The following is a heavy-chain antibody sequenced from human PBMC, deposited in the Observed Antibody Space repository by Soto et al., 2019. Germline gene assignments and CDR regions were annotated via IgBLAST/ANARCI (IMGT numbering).Heavy chain of an antibody. CDR3: ARANIAVAGDAFDI. CDR2: INHSGST. V-gene: IGHV4-34*01. Sequence: QVQLQQWGAGLLKPSETLSLTCAVYGGSFSGYYWSWIRQPPGKGLEWIGEINHSGSTNYNPSLKSRFTISVDTSKNQFSLKLSSVTAADTAVYYCARANIAVAGDAFDIWGQGTMVTVSS. J-gene: IGHJ3*02. CDR1: GGSFSGYY. D-gene: IGHD6-19*01.